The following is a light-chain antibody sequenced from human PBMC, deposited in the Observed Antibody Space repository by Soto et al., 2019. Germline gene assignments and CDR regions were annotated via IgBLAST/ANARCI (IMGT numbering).Light chain of an antibody. J-gene: IGLJ1*01. V-gene: IGLV1-40*01. CDR1: SSNIGAGYD. CDR3: QSYDSSLSARYV. Sequence: QPALTQPPSVSGAPGQRVTISCTGSSSNIGAGYDVHWYQQLPGTAPKLLIYGNSNRPSGVPDRFSGSKSGTSASLAITGLQVEDEADYYCQSYDSSLSARYVFGTGTKVTVL. CDR2: GNS.